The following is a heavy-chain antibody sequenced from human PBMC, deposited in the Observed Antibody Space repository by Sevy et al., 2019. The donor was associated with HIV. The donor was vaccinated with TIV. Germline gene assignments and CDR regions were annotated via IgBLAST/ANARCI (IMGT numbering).Heavy chain of an antibody. CDR2: ISSSSGTI. J-gene: IGHJ5*01. CDR3: ARAGGDCYSKNECWFVS. Sequence: GGSLRLSCATSGFTFSAYSMNWVRQAPGKGLEWVSYISSSSGTIYYADSVKGQFTISRDNAKSSLYLQMNGLRAEDTAVYYCARAGGDCYSKNECWFVSWGQGTLVTVSS. D-gene: IGHD2-21*01. CDR1: GFTFSAYS. V-gene: IGHV3-48*01.